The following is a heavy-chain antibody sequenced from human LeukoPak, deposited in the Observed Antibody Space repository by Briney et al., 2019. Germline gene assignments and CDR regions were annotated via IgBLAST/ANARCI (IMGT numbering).Heavy chain of an antibody. CDR3: ARHATHDYGDYGGYFDL. CDR2: INHSGST. V-gene: IGHV4-34*01. J-gene: IGHJ2*01. Sequence: PSETLSLTCAVYGGSFSGYYWSWLRQPPGKGLEWIGEINHSGSTNYNPSLKSRVTISVDTSKNQFSLKLSSVTAADTAVYYCARHATHDYGDYGGYFDLWGRGSLVTVSS. CDR1: GGSFSGYY. D-gene: IGHD4-17*01.